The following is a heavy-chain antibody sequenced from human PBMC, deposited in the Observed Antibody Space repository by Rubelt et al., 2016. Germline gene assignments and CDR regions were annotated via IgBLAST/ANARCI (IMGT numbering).Heavy chain of an antibody. J-gene: IGHJ2*01. Sequence: QVQLVQSGAEVKKPGSSVKVSCKASGGTFSSYAISWVRQAPGQGLEWMGRISAYNGNTNYAQKLQGRGTMTTATCTSTAYMELRSLRSDDTAVYYCARDRIRIAARQGWYFDLWGRGTLVTVSS. D-gene: IGHD6-6*01. CDR1: GGTFSSYA. CDR3: ARDRIRIAARQGWYFDL. CDR2: ISAYNGNT. V-gene: IGHV1-18*01.